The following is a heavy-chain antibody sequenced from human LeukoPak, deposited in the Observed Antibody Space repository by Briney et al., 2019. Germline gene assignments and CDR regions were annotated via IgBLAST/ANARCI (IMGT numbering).Heavy chain of an antibody. D-gene: IGHD3-10*01. Sequence: SETLSLTCAVYGGSFSGYYWSWIRQPPGKGLEWIGEINHSGSTNYNPSLKSRVTISVDTSKNQFSLKLSSVAAADTAVYYCARARTSGSLPRPSFDPWGQGTLVTVSS. V-gene: IGHV4-34*01. CDR2: INHSGST. CDR3: ARARTSGSLPRPSFDP. J-gene: IGHJ5*02. CDR1: GGSFSGYY.